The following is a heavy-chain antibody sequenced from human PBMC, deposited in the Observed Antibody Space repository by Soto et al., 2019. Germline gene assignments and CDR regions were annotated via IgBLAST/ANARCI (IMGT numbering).Heavy chain of an antibody. J-gene: IGHJ4*02. CDR2: ISYDGSNK. V-gene: IGHV3-30-3*01. D-gene: IGHD2-15*01. CDR1: GFTFSDYY. Sequence: PGGSLRLSCAASGFTFSDYYMTWVRQAPGKGLEWVAVISYDGSNKYYADSVKGRFTISRDNSKNTLYLQMNSLRAEDTAVYYCARDWNIVVVVAASVFDYWGQGTLVTVSS. CDR3: ARDWNIVVVVAASVFDY.